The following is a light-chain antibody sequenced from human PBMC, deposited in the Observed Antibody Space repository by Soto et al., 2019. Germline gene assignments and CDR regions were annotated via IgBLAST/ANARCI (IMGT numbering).Light chain of an antibody. CDR3: CSYAGSYTYV. V-gene: IGLV2-11*01. J-gene: IGLJ1*01. CDR1: SSDVGGYTS. CDR2: DVT. Sequence: QSVLTQPRSVSGSPGQSVPISCTGTSSDVGGYTSVSWYQHHPGKAPKLIIYDVTKRPSGVPDRSSGSKSGNTASLTISGLQAEDEADYYCCSYAGSYTYVFGSGTKLTVL.